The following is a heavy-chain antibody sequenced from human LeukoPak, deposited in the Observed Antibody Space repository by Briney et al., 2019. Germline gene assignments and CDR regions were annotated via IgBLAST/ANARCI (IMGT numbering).Heavy chain of an antibody. CDR2: IYQSGST. CDR3: ARVVYSGYDFRGAMDV. V-gene: IGHV4-38-2*02. J-gene: IGHJ6*03. Sequence: SETLSLTCTVSGYSISSGYYWGWIRPPPGKGLEWIGSIYQSGSTYYNPSLKSRVTISVDTPKNQFSLKLSSVTAADTAVYYCARVVYSGYDFRGAMDVWGKGTTVTVSS. CDR1: GYSISSGYY. D-gene: IGHD5-12*01.